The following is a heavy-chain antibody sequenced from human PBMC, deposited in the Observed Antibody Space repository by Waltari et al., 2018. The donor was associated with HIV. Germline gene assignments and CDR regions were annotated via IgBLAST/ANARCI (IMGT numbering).Heavy chain of an antibody. D-gene: IGHD3-3*01. CDR2: IMPAIGRA. CDR1: GDTLSNYA. J-gene: IGHJ5*02. V-gene: IGHV1-69*04. Sequence: VQVVQSGAEVKKPGSSVKVSCQASGDTLSNYAVSWVRQAPGQGLEWMGRIMPAIGRAMHTDKCQDRVTINADKATNSAYMELGGLRSEDTALYFCALGRIDDIRSGRENLGGFDPWGPGTLVSVSS. CDR3: ALGRIDDIRSGRENLGGFDP.